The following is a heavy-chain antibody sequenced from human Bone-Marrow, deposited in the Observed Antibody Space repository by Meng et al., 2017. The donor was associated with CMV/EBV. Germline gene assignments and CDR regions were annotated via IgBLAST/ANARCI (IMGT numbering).Heavy chain of an antibody. D-gene: IGHD1-26*01. V-gene: IGHV3-48*02. CDR2: ISSTSKTL. CDR1: GFTFSSYS. CDR3: ARDAAPWRGATPDY. Sequence: GGSLRLSCAASGFTFSSYSVNWVRQAPGKGLEWVAYISSTSKTLYYSDSVKGRFTISRDNAKNSLYLQMNVLRDEDTAVYYCARDAAPWRGATPDYWGQGTLVTVSS. J-gene: IGHJ4*02.